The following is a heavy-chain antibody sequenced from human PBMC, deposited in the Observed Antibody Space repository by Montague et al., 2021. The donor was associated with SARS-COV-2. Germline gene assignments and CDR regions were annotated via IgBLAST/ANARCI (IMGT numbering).Heavy chain of an antibody. J-gene: IGHJ4*02. Sequence: SETLSLTCTVSGGSISGYFWSWIRQSPGKGLEWIGYIYYSGTTNYNPALKSRVAISLDTSKNQFSLKLNSVTAADTAAYYCAGTDYFASGKYDFWGQGTWVTVSS. CDR1: GGSISGYF. CDR2: IYYSGTT. CDR3: AGTDYFASGKYDF. D-gene: IGHD3-10*01. V-gene: IGHV4-59*08.